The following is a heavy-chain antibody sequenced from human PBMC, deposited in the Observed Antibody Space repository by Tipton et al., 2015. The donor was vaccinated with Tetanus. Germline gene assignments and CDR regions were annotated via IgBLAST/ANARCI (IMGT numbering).Heavy chain of an antibody. CDR1: GGTFSSYA. Sequence: QVQLVQSGAEVKKPGSSVKVSCKASGGTFSSYAISWVRQAPGQGLEWMGGIITIFGTANYAQKFQGRVTITADKSTSTAYMALSSRRSEGTAVYYCARPIAAAGTDDAFDIWGQGTMVTVSS. CDR3: ARPIAAAGTDDAFDI. D-gene: IGHD6-13*01. CDR2: IITIFGTA. J-gene: IGHJ3*02. V-gene: IGHV1-69*06.